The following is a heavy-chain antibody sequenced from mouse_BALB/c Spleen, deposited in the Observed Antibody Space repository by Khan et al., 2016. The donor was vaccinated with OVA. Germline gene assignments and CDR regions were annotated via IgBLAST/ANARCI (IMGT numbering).Heavy chain of an antibody. CDR3: PRHNYGPFAY. Sequence: EVELVESGGDLVKPGGSLKLSCSASGFTFSTYAMSWVRQTPEKRLEWVATISSAGDYIYYPDSVKGRFTISRDNAKDTLYLQMSSLRSEDTAMYYCPRHNYGPFAYWGQGTLVTVSA. J-gene: IGHJ3*01. CDR2: ISSAGDYI. V-gene: IGHV5-9-3*01. D-gene: IGHD1-1*01. CDR1: GFTFSTYA.